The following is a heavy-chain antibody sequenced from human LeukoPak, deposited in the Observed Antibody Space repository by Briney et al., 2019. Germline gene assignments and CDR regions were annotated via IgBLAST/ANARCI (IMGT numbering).Heavy chain of an antibody. J-gene: IGHJ4*02. V-gene: IGHV1-2*02. Sequence: ASVKVSCKASGYTFTGYYIHWVRQAPGQGLEWMGWISPNSGGTNYAQKFQGRVTMTRDTSISTAYMELSRLKSDDTAVYYCAREASLNYWGQGTLITVSS. CDR1: GYTFTGYY. CDR3: AREASLNY. CDR2: ISPNSGGT.